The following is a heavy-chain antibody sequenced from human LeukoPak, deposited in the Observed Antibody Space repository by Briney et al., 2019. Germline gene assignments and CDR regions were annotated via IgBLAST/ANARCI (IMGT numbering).Heavy chain of an antibody. V-gene: IGHV3-23*01. D-gene: IGHD4-17*01. CDR1: GFTFSSYA. Sequence: GGSLRLSCTASGFTFSSYAMSWVRQAPGKGLEWVSAISGSGGSTYYADSVKGRFTISRDNSKNTLYLQMNSLRAEDTAVYYCAKDWGYGEARFFDYWGQGTLVTVSS. CDR2: ISGSGGST. CDR3: AKDWGYGEARFFDY. J-gene: IGHJ4*02.